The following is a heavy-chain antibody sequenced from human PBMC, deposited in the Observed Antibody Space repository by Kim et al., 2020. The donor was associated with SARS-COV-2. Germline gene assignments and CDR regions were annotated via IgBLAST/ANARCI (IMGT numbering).Heavy chain of an antibody. D-gene: IGHD2-15*01. CDR2: IKSETDGWTA. J-gene: IGHJ4*02. CDR1: GFTFPNAW. CDR3: TTLRRNGGSFDY. V-gene: IGHV3-15*01. Sequence: GGSLRLSCAASGFTFPNAWMSWVRQAPGKGLEWVGRIKSETDGWTADYAAPVQGRFTISRDDSKSTLYLQMNSLRTGDTAVYYCTTLRRNGGSFDYWGQGTLVTVSS.